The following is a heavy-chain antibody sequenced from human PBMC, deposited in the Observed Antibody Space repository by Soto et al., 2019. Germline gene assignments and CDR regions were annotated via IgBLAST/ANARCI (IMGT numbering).Heavy chain of an antibody. CDR1: GGSISSGGYS. CDR2: IYHSGST. J-gene: IGHJ4*02. D-gene: IGHD3-22*01. Sequence: PSETLSLTCAVSGGSISSGGYSWSWIRQPPGKGLEWIGYIYHSGSTYYNPSLKSRVTISVDRSKNQFSLKLSSVTAADTAVYYCARTEYYYDSSGYFDYWGQGTLVTVSS. CDR3: ARTEYYYDSSGYFDY. V-gene: IGHV4-30-2*01.